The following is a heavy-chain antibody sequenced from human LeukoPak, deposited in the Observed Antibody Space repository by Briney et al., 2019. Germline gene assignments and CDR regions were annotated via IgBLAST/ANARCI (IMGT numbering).Heavy chain of an antibody. Sequence: GGSLRLSFQPPGSPSGTPWMPGAGKLQGKGLVWASGINTDGNSTSYADSVKGRFTISRDNAKNTLYLQMNSLRAEDTAVYYCARRRYCSSTNCYGDWFDPWGQGTLVTVSS. D-gene: IGHD2-2*01. CDR1: GSPSGTPW. CDR3: ARRRYCSSTNCYGDWFDP. J-gene: IGHJ5*02. V-gene: IGHV3-74*01. CDR2: INTDGNST.